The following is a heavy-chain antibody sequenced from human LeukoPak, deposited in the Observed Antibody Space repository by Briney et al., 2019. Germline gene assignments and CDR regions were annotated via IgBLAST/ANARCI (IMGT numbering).Heavy chain of an antibody. Sequence: GASVKVSCKASGGTFSSYAISWVRQAPGQGLEWMGGIIPIFGTANYAQKFQGRVTITADESTSTAYMELSSLRSEDTAVYYCVWFGELRWFDPWGQGTLVTVSS. D-gene: IGHD3-10*01. CDR2: IIPIFGTA. CDR3: VWFGELRWFDP. J-gene: IGHJ5*02. V-gene: IGHV1-69*13. CDR1: GGTFSSYA.